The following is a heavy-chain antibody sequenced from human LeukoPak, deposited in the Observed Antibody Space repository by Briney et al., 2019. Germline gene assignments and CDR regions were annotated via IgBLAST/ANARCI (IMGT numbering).Heavy chain of an antibody. Sequence: SETLSLTCAVYGGFFSGYYWSWIRQPPGRGLEWIGEINHSGSTNYNPSLKSRVAISVDTSKNQFSLKLSSVTAADTAVYYCARYGVVAAAMGKSYYYGMDVWGQGTTVTVSS. CDR3: ARYGVVAAAMGKSYYYGMDV. V-gene: IGHV4-34*01. D-gene: IGHD2-2*01. CDR1: GGFFSGYY. CDR2: INHSGST. J-gene: IGHJ6*02.